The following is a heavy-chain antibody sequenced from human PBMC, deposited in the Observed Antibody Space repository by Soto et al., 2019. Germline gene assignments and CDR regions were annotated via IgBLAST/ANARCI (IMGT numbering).Heavy chain of an antibody. CDR3: ARPQKHYYDSSGYYSFDY. CDR1: GGTFSSYA. J-gene: IGHJ4*02. CDR2: IIPIFGTA. Sequence: QVQLVQSGAEVKKPGSSVKVSCKASGGTFSSYAISWVRQAPGQGLEWMGGIIPIFGTANYAQKFQGRVTITADESTSTAYMELSSLRSEETAVYYCARPQKHYYDSSGYYSFDYWGQGTLVTVSS. D-gene: IGHD3-22*01. V-gene: IGHV1-69*01.